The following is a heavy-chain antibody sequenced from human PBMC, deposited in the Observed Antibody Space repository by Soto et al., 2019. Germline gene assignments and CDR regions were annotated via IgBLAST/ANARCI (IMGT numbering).Heavy chain of an antibody. V-gene: IGHV3-30-3*01. D-gene: IGHD5-18*01. CDR1: GGASSRVA. Sequence: GGARRVWWGGYGGASSRVAMHGVRQARGKGLEWVAVISNEGSNKYYADSVKGRFIISRDNSKSTLYLQMNSLRAEDTAVYYCASEWRHDGLDYWGQGT. CDR2: ISNEGSNK. CDR3: ASEWRHDGLDY. J-gene: IGHJ4*02.